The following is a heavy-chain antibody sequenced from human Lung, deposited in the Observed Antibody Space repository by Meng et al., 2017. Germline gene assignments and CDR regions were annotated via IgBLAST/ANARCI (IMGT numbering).Heavy chain of an antibody. Sequence: QVQLQESGPGLVKPSGTLSLTCAVSGGSISSNNWWSWVRQTPGRGLEWIGEVYHSGSTNYHPSLKSRVIISVNNSKNQFSLKLTSVTAADTAVYYCARDDSGYADFDSWGQGTLVTVSS. CDR2: VYHSGST. CDR3: ARDDSGYADFDS. V-gene: IGHV4-4*02. CDR1: GGSISSNNW. J-gene: IGHJ4*02. D-gene: IGHD3-22*01.